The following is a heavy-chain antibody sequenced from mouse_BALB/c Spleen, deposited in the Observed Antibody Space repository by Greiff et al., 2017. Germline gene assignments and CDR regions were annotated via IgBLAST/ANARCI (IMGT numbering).Heavy chain of an antibody. CDR2: INSNGGST. Sequence: EVQLVESGGGLVQPGGSLKLSCAASGFTFSSYGMSWVRQTPDKRLELVATINSNGGSTYYPDSVKGRFTISRDNAKNTLYLQMSSLKSEDTAMYYCACRYDAWFAYWGQGTLVTVSA. J-gene: IGHJ3*01. CDR3: ACRYDAWFAY. D-gene: IGHD2-14*01. V-gene: IGHV5-6-3*01. CDR1: GFTFSSYG.